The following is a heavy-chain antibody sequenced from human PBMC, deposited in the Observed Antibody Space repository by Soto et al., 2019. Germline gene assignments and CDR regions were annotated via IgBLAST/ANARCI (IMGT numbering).Heavy chain of an antibody. CDR1: GFTCSDHG. CDR2: ISGSVGST. J-gene: IGHJ4*02. D-gene: IGHD6-6*01. CDR3: AKDRTIASRTFDS. Sequence: PGWSLRLSCTASGFTCSDHGMHWVRQAPGKGLEWVASISGSVGSTFYADSVEGRFTISRDNYLNTLDLQMNSLRAEDTAVYYCAKDRTIASRTFDSWGQGALVTGSS. V-gene: IGHV3-23*01.